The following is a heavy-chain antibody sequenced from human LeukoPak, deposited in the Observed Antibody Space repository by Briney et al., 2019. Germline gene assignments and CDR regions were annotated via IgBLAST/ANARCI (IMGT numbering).Heavy chain of an antibody. CDR2: IYYSGST. V-gene: IGHV4-39*07. CDR3: AREGGPEDIVVVPTAIAFDY. D-gene: IGHD2-2*02. Sequence: KPSETLSLTCTVSGASISSSSYYWGWIRQPPGKGLEWIGSIYYSGSTYYNPSLKSRVTISVDTSKNQFSLKLSSVTAADTAVYYCAREGGPEDIVVVPTAIAFDYWGQGIQVTASS. J-gene: IGHJ4*02. CDR1: GASISSSSYY.